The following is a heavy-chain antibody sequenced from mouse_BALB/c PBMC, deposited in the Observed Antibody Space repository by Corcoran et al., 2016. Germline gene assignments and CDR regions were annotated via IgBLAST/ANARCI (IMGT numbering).Heavy chain of an antibody. D-gene: IGHD2-1*01. CDR2: ISWNSGRI. CDR3: AKDLTGNSVLDY. V-gene: IGHV5-17*01. CDR1: GFTFDDYA. J-gene: IGHJ3*01. Sequence: EVQLVESGGGLVQPGRSLRLSCAASGFTFDDYAMHWVRQAPGKGLAWGSGISWNSGRICYADSVKGRFTISRDNAKNSLYLQMNSLRAEDTALYYCAKDLTGNSVLDYWGQGTLVTVS.